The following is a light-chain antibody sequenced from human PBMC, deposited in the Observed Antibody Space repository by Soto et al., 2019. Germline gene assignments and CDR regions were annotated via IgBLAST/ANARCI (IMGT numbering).Light chain of an antibody. CDR3: QQSGFSLWT. Sequence: SVLSQSQGTLSLSPGERATLSCRASQTGSNSYLAWYQHKSGQAPRLLIYGVYTRASGIPDRFSGSGSGTEFTLTITRLEPEDSAVYFCQQSGFSLWTFGHRTKVDIK. CDR2: GVY. J-gene: IGKJ1*01. V-gene: IGKV3-20*01. CDR1: QTGSNSY.